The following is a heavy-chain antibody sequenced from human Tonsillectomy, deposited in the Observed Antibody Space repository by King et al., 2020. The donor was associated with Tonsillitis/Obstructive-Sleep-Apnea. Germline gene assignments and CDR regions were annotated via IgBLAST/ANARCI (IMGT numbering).Heavy chain of an antibody. J-gene: IGHJ4*02. CDR1: GFTFSSYG. CDR3: ARDRGGVCDY. CDR2: IWVDGSNK. D-gene: IGHD2-21*01. Sequence: VQLVESGGGVVQPGRSLRLSCAASGFTFSSYGMHWVLQPPGKGLEWVAVIWVDGSNKYYADSVKGRFTISSDNSKDTLYLQMNSLRAEDTAVYYCARDRGGVCDYWGQGTLVTVSS. V-gene: IGHV3-33*01.